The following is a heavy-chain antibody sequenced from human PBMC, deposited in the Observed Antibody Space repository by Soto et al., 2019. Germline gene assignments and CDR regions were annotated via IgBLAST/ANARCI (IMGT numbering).Heavy chain of an antibody. D-gene: IGHD5-12*01. J-gene: IGHJ4*02. Sequence: SVKVSCKASGGTFSSYAISWVRQAPGQGLEWMGGIIPIFGTANYAQKFQGRVTITADESTSTAYMELSSLRSEDTAEYYCARITVRGGYDLTVDYWGQGTLVTVSS. CDR1: GGTFSSYA. V-gene: IGHV1-69*13. CDR3: ARITVRGGYDLTVDY. CDR2: IIPIFGTA.